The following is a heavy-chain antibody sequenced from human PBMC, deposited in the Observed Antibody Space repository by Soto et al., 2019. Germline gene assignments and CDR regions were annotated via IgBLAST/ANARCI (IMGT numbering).Heavy chain of an antibody. Sequence: GASVKVSCKASGGTFSSYAICWVRQAPGQGLEWMGGIIPIFGTANYAQKFQGRVTITADKSTSTAYMELSSLRSEDTAVYYCARVVVVVAATSPYYYGMDVWGQGTTVTVS. V-gene: IGHV1-69*06. D-gene: IGHD2-15*01. CDR3: ARVVVVVAATSPYYYGMDV. J-gene: IGHJ6*02. CDR2: IIPIFGTA. CDR1: GGTFSSYA.